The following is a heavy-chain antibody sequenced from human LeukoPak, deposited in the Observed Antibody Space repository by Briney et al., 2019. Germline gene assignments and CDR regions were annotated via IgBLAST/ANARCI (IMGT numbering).Heavy chain of an antibody. D-gene: IGHD2/OR15-2a*01. Sequence: GGSVRLSCTASGFTFSVSWMHWARQAPGKGLVWVSVIKSDGSGTTYADSVKGRFTISRDNAKNTVYLQMNSLRADDTATYYCAKDYFGSIDYWGQGTLVTVSS. J-gene: IGHJ4*02. CDR3: AKDYFGSIDY. CDR2: IKSDGSGT. CDR1: GFTFSVSW. V-gene: IGHV3-74*01.